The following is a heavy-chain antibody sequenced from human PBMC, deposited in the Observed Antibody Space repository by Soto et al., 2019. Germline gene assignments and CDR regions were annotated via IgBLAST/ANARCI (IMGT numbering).Heavy chain of an antibody. J-gene: IGHJ5*02. CDR1: GFSLNDVGVG. CDR2: IYWDDDK. D-gene: IGHD2-15*01. V-gene: IGHV2-5*02. Sequence: QITLKESGPTLVRPTQTLTLTCVFSGFSLNDVGVGVGWIRQPPGKTLEWLALIYWDDDKRYSPSLESRVTITKDTSRNQVVLTLTNMDTVDTATYYCARCSGAHNWFDPWGQGTLVTVSS. CDR3: ARCSGAHNWFDP.